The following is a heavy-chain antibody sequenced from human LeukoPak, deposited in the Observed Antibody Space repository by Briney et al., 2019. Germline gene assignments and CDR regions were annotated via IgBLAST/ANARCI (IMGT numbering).Heavy chain of an antibody. J-gene: IGHJ3*02. V-gene: IGHV4-59*11. CDR2: ISYIGST. CDR1: DYSFSSHY. D-gene: IGHD4-17*01. Sequence: SETLSLTCAVSDYSFSSHYWTWIRQPPGKGLEWIGYISYIGSTNYNPSLKGRVTISIDTSKNQFSLKLSSVTAADTAVYYCARDLVTVTKGFDIWGQGTMVSVSS. CDR3: ARDLVTVTKGFDI.